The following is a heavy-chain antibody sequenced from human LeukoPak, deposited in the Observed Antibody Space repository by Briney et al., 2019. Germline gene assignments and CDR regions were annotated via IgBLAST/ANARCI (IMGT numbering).Heavy chain of an antibody. CDR1: GFTFSNYW. D-gene: IGHD1-26*01. CDR3: AKDIKSSGSYGLDY. Sequence: GGSLRLSCAASGFTFSNYWMNWVRQAPGKGLEWVSGISWNSGSIGYADSVKGRFTISRDNAKNSLYLQMNSLRAEDMALYYCAKDIKSSGSYGLDYWGQGTLVTVSS. CDR2: ISWNSGSI. J-gene: IGHJ4*02. V-gene: IGHV3-9*03.